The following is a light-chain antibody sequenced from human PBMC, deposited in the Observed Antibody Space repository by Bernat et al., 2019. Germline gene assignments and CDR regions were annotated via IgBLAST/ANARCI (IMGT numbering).Light chain of an antibody. CDR2: EVI. CDR3: CAYAGGSALV. J-gene: IGLJ2*01. Sequence: QSALTQPASVSGSPGQSIAISCTGTGNDVGGYNLVSWYQQYPGKAPKLMIYEVIKRPSGVSDRFSGSKSGNRASLTISGLQAEDEADYYCCAYAGGSALVFGGGTKLTVL. V-gene: IGLV2-23*02. CDR1: GNDVGGYNL.